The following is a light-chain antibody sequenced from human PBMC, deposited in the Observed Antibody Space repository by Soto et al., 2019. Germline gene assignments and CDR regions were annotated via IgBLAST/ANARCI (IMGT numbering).Light chain of an antibody. CDR2: AAS. Sequence: DIQLTQSPSFLSASVGDRVTITCRASQGISSYLAWYQQKPGKAPKLLIYAASTMQSGVTSRFCGSGSGTEFPLTVSSLQPEEFATYYCQYFYSFGQGSKLEIK. V-gene: IGKV1-9*01. CDR3: QYFYS. J-gene: IGKJ2*01. CDR1: QGISSY.